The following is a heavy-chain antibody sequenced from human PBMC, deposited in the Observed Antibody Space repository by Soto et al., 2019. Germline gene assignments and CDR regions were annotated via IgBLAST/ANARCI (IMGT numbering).Heavy chain of an antibody. J-gene: IGHJ4*02. CDR3: AKDRGFLEWLSSVFDY. Sequence: GGSLSLSCAASGFTFNSYGMHWVRQAPGKGLEWVAVISYDESNKYYADSVKGRFTISRDNSKNTLYLQMNSLRTEDTAVYYCAKDRGFLEWLSSVFDYWGQGTLVTVSS. D-gene: IGHD3-3*01. CDR1: GFTFNSYG. CDR2: ISYDESNK. V-gene: IGHV3-30*18.